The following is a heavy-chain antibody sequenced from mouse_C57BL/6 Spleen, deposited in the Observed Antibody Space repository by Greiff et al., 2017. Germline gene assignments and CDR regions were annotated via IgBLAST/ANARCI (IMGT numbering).Heavy chain of an antibody. CDR2: IYPGSGNT. Sequence: QVQLQQSGAELVRPGASVKLSCKASGYTFTDYYINWVKQRPGQGLEWIARIYPGSGNTSYNEKFKGKATLTAEKSSSTAYMQLSSLTSEDSAVYFCARRGYGSSYGYFDVWGTGTTVTVSS. CDR3: ARRGYGSSYGYFDV. V-gene: IGHV1-76*01. CDR1: GYTFTDYY. D-gene: IGHD1-1*01. J-gene: IGHJ1*03.